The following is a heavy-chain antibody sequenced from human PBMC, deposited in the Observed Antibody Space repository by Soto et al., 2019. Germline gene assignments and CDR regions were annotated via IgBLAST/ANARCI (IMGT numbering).Heavy chain of an antibody. Sequence: QVQLVQSGAEVKKPGASVKVSCKASGYTFTSYDINWVRQATGQGLEWMGWMNPNSGNTGYAQKFQCRVTMTRNTSISTAYMELSSLRSEDTAVYYCERGVSGGAPYYYYMDVWGKGTTVTVSS. CDR3: ERGVSGGAPYYYYMDV. J-gene: IGHJ6*03. CDR2: MNPNSGNT. V-gene: IGHV1-8*01. D-gene: IGHD2-15*01. CDR1: GYTFTSYD.